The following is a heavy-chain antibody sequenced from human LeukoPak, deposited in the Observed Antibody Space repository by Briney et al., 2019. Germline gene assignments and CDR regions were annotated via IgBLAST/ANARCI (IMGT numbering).Heavy chain of an antibody. Sequence: SETLSLTCTVSGGSISSGDYYWSWIRQPPGKGLEWIGYIYYSGSTNYNPSLKSRVTISVDTSKNQFSLKLSSVTAADTAVYYCARELAMIGAFDIWGQGTMVTVSS. V-gene: IGHV4-61*08. CDR2: IYYSGST. CDR1: GGSISSGDYY. J-gene: IGHJ3*02. D-gene: IGHD3-16*01. CDR3: ARELAMIGAFDI.